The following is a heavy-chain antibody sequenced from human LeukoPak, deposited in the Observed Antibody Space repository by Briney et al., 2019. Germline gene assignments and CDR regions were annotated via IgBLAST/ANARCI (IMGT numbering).Heavy chain of an antibody. V-gene: IGHV1-2*02. D-gene: IGHD3-22*01. J-gene: IGHJ4*02. Sequence: ASVKVSCKASGCTFTSYYMHWVRQAPGQGLEWMGWINPNSGGTNYAQKFQGRVTMTRDTSISTAYMELSRLRSDDTAVYYCARGPRGYYDSSGYGYWGQGTLVTVSS. CDR2: INPNSGGT. CDR3: ARGPRGYYDSSGYGY. CDR1: GCTFTSYY.